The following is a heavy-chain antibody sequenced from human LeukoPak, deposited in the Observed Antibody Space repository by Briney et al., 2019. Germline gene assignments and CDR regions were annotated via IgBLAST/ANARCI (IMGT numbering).Heavy chain of an antibody. CDR1: GFTFDHYG. D-gene: IGHD2-21*02. Sequence: GGSLRLSCAASGFTFDHYGMNWVRQAPGKGLEWVAGINWNGGDSDYADSVKDRFTISRDNAENSLYLQMNSLRAEDTALYYCARAHIVVVTTTGPLDYWGQGIMVTVSS. V-gene: IGHV3-20*04. CDR3: ARAHIVVVTTTGPLDY. CDR2: INWNGGDS. J-gene: IGHJ4*02.